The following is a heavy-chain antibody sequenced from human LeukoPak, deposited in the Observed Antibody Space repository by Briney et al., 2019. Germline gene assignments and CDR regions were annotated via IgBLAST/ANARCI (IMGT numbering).Heavy chain of an antibody. CDR1: GFPFSNYW. Sequence: PGGSLRLSCAASGFPFSNYWMTWVRQAPGKGLAWVANIKHDGSEQNYVDSVRGRFTISRDNAKNSLYLQMNSLRAEDTAVYYCARDRGEGYCGSTSCYFSFDYWGQGTLVTVSS. CDR2: IKHDGSEQ. J-gene: IGHJ4*02. V-gene: IGHV3-7*01. CDR3: ARDRGEGYCGSTSCYFSFDY. D-gene: IGHD2-2*01.